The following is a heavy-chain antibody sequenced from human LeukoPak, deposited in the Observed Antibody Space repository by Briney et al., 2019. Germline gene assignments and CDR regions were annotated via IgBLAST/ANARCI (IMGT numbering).Heavy chain of an antibody. CDR1: GFSFSGHW. CDR2: IKADGSVK. J-gene: IGHJ4*02. CDR3: AYRNNFEY. D-gene: IGHD1-26*01. V-gene: IGHV3-7*05. Sequence: GGSLRLSCAASGFSFSGHWMNWVRQPPGKGLEWVANIKADGSVKYYVDSVKGRFTISRDDAKRTVDLQMDNLRAEDTAIYYCAYRNNFEYWGQGALVTVSS.